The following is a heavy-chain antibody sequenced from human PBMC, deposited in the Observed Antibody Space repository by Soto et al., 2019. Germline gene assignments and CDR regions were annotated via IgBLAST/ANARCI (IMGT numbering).Heavy chain of an antibody. CDR2: INHSGST. D-gene: IGHD6-13*01. CDR3: ARGLNGYSSSWYSSPSWFDP. CDR1: GGSFSGYY. J-gene: IGHJ5*02. V-gene: IGHV4-34*01. Sequence: PSETLSLTCAVYGGSFSGYYCSWIRQPPWKGLEWIGEINHSGSTNYNPSLKSRVTISVDTSKNQFSLKLSSVTAADTAVYYCARGLNGYSSSWYSSPSWFDPLGQGTLVTVSS.